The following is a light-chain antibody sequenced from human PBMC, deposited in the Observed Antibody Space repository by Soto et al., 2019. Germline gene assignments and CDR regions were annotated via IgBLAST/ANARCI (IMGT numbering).Light chain of an antibody. Sequence: DIQLTQSPSTLSGSVGDRVTITCRASRSVITSLAWFQQKSGNGPKLLIYKASDLQTGVPSRFSGSGSGTEFTLIISGLQPDDSATYYCQQYSDHWTFGQGTKVEIK. CDR1: RSVITS. V-gene: IGKV1-5*03. CDR3: QQYSDHWT. CDR2: KAS. J-gene: IGKJ1*01.